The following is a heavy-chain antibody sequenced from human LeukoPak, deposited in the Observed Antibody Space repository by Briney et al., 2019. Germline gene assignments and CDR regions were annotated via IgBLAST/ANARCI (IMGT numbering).Heavy chain of an antibody. D-gene: IGHD3-3*01. J-gene: IGHJ4*02. Sequence: GGSLRLSCAASGFTFDDYAMHWVRQAPGKGLEWVSGISWNSGSIGYADSVKGRFTISRDNAKNSLYLQMNSLRAEDTALYYCAKDADDFWSGYPANWGQGTLVTVSS. CDR2: ISWNSGSI. V-gene: IGHV3-9*01. CDR3: AKDADDFWSGYPAN. CDR1: GFTFDDYA.